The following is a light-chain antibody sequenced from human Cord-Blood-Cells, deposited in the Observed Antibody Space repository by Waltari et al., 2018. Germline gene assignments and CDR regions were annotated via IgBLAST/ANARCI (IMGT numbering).Light chain of an antibody. J-gene: IGLJ3*02. Sequence: AVVTQEPSLTVSPGGTVTLTCGSSTGAVTSGHYPYWFQQKPGQAPRTLIYDTSNKHSWTPARFSGSLRGGKAALTLSGAQPEDEAEYYCLLSYSGARGVFGGGTKLTVL. V-gene: IGLV7-46*01. CDR1: TGAVTSGHY. CDR2: DTS. CDR3: LLSYSGARGV.